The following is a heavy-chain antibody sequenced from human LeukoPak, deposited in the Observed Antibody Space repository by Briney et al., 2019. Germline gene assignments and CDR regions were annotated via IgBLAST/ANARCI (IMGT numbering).Heavy chain of an antibody. Sequence: GGSLRLSCAASGFTFSSCEMNWVRQAPGKGLEWVSYISSSSSDIYYADSVKGRFTISRDNAKNSLYLQMNSLRAEDTAVYYCARDRGMYSSFDYWGQGTLVTVSS. CDR3: ARDRGMYSSFDY. CDR1: GFTFSSCE. J-gene: IGHJ4*02. CDR2: ISSSSSDI. V-gene: IGHV3-48*03. D-gene: IGHD6-19*01.